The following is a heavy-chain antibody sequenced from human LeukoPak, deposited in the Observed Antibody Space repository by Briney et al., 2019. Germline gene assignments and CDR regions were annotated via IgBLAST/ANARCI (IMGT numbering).Heavy chain of an antibody. V-gene: IGHV4-59*08. J-gene: IGHJ4*02. CDR2: IYYSGST. Sequence: TSETLSLTCTVSGGSISSYYWSWIRQPPGKGLEWIGYIYYSGSTNYNPSLKSRVTISVDTSKNQCSLKLSSVTAADTAVYYCARQWGYFDYWGQGTLVTVSS. CDR1: GGSISSYY. CDR3: ARQWGYFDY. D-gene: IGHD3-16*01.